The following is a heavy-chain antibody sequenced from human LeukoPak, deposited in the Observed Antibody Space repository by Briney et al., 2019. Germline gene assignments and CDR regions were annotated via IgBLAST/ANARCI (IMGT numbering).Heavy chain of an antibody. CDR1: GFTVSSYW. V-gene: IGHV3-74*01. J-gene: IGHJ4*02. D-gene: IGHD6-19*01. CDR2: INNDGATT. Sequence: SGGSLRLSCAASGFTVSSYWMHWARQVPGQGLAWVARINNDGATTRYADSVRGRFLISRDNTKDTVSLEMTGLTVEDMGVYYCARGRQWLVPNTYFDYWGQGSLVTVSS. CDR3: ARGRQWLVPNTYFDY.